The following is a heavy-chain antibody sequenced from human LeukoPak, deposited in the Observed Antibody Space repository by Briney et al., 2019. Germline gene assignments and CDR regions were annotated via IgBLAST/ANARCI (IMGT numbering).Heavy chain of an antibody. J-gene: IGHJ6*03. CDR2: VNPNSGGT. Sequence: ASVKVSCKASGYTFTGYYIHRVRQAPGQGLEWMGWVNPNSGGTNYAQNFQGRVTMTRDTSISTAYMELSRTISDDTAVYYCARALGELGAYYYYMDVWGKGTTVTISS. CDR3: ARALGELGAYYYYMDV. D-gene: IGHD3-16*01. CDR1: GYTFTGYY. V-gene: IGHV1-2*02.